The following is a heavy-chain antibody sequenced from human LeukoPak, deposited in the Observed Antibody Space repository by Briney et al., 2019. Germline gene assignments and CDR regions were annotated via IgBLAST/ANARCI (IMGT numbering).Heavy chain of an antibody. Sequence: TPSETLSLTCTVSGGSISSYYWSWIRQPAGKGLEWIGRIYTSGSTNYNPSLKSRVTMSVDTSKNQFSLKLSSVTAADTAVYYCARSPPVHMASGSYFDYWGQGALVTVSS. D-gene: IGHD3-10*01. V-gene: IGHV4-4*07. CDR2: IYTSGST. CDR1: GGSISSYY. CDR3: ARSPPVHMASGSYFDY. J-gene: IGHJ4*02.